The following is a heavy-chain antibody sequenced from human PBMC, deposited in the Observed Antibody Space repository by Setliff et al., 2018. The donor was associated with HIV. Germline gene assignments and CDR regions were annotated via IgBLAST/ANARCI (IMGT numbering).Heavy chain of an antibody. CDR2: IYSSGST. CDR1: GVSISSYY. D-gene: IGHD1-26*01. Sequence: SETLSLTCTVSGVSISSYYWSWIRQPAGKGLEWIGRIYSSGSTNYNPSPKSRVTMSVDTSKHQFSLKLSSVTAADTAVYYCARGDSGSYYTYWGQGTLVTVSS. J-gene: IGHJ4*02. V-gene: IGHV4-4*07. CDR3: ARGDSGSYYTY.